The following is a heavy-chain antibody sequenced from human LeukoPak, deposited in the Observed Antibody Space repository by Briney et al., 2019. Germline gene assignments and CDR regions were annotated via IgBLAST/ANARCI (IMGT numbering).Heavy chain of an antibody. V-gene: IGHV3-30*03. CDR2: ISYDGSNK. CDR3: ARGSPQIIAVAVPIDY. CDR1: GFTFSSYG. J-gene: IGHJ4*02. Sequence: PGGSLRLSCAASGFTFSSYGMHWVRQAPGKGLEWVAVISYDGSNKYYADSVKGRFTISRDNSKNTLYLQMNSLRAEDTAVYYCARGSPQIIAVAVPIDYWGQGTLVTVSS. D-gene: IGHD6-19*01.